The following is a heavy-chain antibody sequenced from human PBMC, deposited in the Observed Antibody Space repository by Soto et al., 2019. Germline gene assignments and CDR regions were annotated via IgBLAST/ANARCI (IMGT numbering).Heavy chain of an antibody. Sequence: SETLSLTCTVPGGSISSYYWSWIRQPPGKGLEWIGYIYYSGSTNYNPSLKSRVTISVDTSKNQFSLKLSSVTAADTAVYYCARDWPQGTRNNWFDPWGQGTLVTVSS. CDR1: GGSISSYY. J-gene: IGHJ5*02. D-gene: IGHD1-1*01. CDR2: IYYSGST. V-gene: IGHV4-59*01. CDR3: ARDWPQGTRNNWFDP.